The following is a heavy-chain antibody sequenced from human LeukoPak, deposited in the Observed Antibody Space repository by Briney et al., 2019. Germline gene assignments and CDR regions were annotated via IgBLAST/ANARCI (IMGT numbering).Heavy chain of an antibody. CDR2: IHNSGTS. CDR1: GGSISSYS. Sequence: SETLSLTCTVSGGSISSYSWSWIRQPPGKGLEWIGYIHNSGTSTYNLSLKSRVTISADTSKNQFSLKLNSMTTADTAVYYCTRGAGWLIDYWGQGILVTVSS. V-gene: IGHV4-59*01. D-gene: IGHD3-16*01. J-gene: IGHJ4*02. CDR3: TRGAGWLIDY.